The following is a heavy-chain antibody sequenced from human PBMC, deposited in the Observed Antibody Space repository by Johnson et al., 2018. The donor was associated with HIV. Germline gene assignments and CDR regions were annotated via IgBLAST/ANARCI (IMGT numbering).Heavy chain of an antibody. CDR2: INAGGDT. CDR3: VRGLDI. CDR1: GFTFSSYA. Sequence: QVQLVESGGGVVQPGRSLRLSCAASGFTFSSYAMHWVRQAPGKGLEWVSVINAGGDTYYADSVKGRFTISRARSKNTLYLQMNSLRAEDTAVYYCVRGLDIWGQGTEVTVSS. J-gene: IGHJ3*02. V-gene: IGHV3-NL1*01.